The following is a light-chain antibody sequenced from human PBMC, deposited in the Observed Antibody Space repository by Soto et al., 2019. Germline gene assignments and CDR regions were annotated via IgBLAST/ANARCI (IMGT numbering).Light chain of an antibody. CDR2: GAS. CDR1: HSVSSSY. V-gene: IGKV3-20*01. CDR3: QQYGSSPPIT. J-gene: IGKJ5*01. Sequence: EIVLTQSPGTLSLSPGERATLSCRASHSVSSSYLAWYQQKPGQAPRLLIYGASSRATGIPDRFSGSGSGTDFTRTISRQEPEDFAVYYCQQYGSSPPITFGQGTRLEIK.